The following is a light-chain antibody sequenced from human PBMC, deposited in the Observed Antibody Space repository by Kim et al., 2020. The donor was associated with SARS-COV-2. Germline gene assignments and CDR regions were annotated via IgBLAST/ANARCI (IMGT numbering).Light chain of an antibody. CDR1: NSDVGGYNY. J-gene: IGLJ3*02. Sequence: SITISCTGTNSDVGGYNYVSWYQQHPGKAPKLMIYDVSNRPSGVSNRFSGSKSGNTASLTISGLQAEDEADYYCSSYTSSSTLHWVFGGGTQLTVL. CDR3: SSYTSSSTLHWV. V-gene: IGLV2-14*03. CDR2: DVS.